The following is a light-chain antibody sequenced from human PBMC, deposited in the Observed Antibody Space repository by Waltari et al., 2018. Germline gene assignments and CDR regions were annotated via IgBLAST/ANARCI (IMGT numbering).Light chain of an antibody. Sequence: QSALTQPRPVSESPGQSVTISCNGTSSDVGGYNYISWYQHHPGKAPKLIIYEVTKRPSVVPDRFSASKSGNTASLTISGLRAEDEADYYCSSYAGTYTGVFGGGTQLTVL. V-gene: IGLV2-11*01. CDR2: EVT. CDR3: SSYAGTYTGV. CDR1: SSDVGGYNY. J-gene: IGLJ3*02.